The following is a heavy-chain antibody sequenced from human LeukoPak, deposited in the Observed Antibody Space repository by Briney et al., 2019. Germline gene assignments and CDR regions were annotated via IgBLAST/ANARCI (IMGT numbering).Heavy chain of an antibody. D-gene: IGHD4-17*01. Sequence: GGSLRLSCAASGFSFNFYNMKWVRQTPGKGREGVSYISGSGGATIYADSVKGRFTISRDNAKNSLYLQMNSLRAEDTAMYYCASTYGRGSLNYWGQGTLVTVSS. V-gene: IGHV3-48*04. J-gene: IGHJ4*02. CDR3: ASTYGRGSLNY. CDR1: GFSFNFYN. CDR2: ISGSGGAT.